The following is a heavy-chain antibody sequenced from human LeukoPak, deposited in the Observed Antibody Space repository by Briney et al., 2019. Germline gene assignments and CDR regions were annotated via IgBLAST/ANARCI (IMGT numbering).Heavy chain of an antibody. J-gene: IGHJ4*02. V-gene: IGHV4-34*01. Sequence: SETLSLTCAVYGGSLSGYYWSWIRQPPGKGLEWMGEIHYSGATNYGPSLKSRATISADMSNNRLSLRLTSVTAADTAVFYCARGNLDGYYFDYWDQGTQVTVSS. CDR3: ARGNLDGYYFDY. D-gene: IGHD3/OR15-3a*01. CDR2: IHYSGAT. CDR1: GGSLSGYY.